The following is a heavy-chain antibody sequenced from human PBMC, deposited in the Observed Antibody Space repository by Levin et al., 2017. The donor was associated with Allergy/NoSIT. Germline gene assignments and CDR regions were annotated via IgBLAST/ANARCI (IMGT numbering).Heavy chain of an antibody. CDR3: AREEGPLDY. CDR1: GFTVSSNY. Sequence: PGGSLRLSCAASGFTVSSNYMSWVRQAPGKGLEWVSLIYSGGNTNYADSVKGRFIISRDNSKNTLYLQMNSLRAEDTAVYDCAREEGPLDYWGQGTLVTVSS. CDR2: IYSGGNT. V-gene: IGHV3-66*01. J-gene: IGHJ4*02.